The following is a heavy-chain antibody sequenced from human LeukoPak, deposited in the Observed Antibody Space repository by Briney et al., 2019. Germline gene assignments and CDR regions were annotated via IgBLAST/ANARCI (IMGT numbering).Heavy chain of an antibody. CDR1: GFTFSSYG. CDR2: ISYDGSNK. V-gene: IGHV3-30*18. CDR3: AKTYGGGSDY. J-gene: IGHJ4*02. D-gene: IGHD3-16*01. Sequence: PGGSLRLSCAASGFTFSSYGMHWVRQAPGKGLEWVAVISYDGSNKYYADSVKGRFTISRDNSKNTLYLQMNSLRAEDTAVYYCAKTYGGGSDYWGQGTLVTVSS.